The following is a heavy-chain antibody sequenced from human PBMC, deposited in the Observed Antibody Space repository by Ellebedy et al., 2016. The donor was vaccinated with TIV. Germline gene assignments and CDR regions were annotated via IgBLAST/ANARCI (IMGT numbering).Heavy chain of an antibody. CDR3: ASSKGYSYGYGVLYFDY. J-gene: IGHJ4*02. CDR1: GGSISSYY. V-gene: IGHV4-4*07. D-gene: IGHD5-18*01. Sequence: GSLRLSXTVSGGSISSYYWSWIRQPAGKGLEWIGRIYTSGSTNYNPSLKSRVTMSVDTSKNQFSLKLSSVTAADTAVYYCASSKGYSYGYGVLYFDYWGQGTLVTVSS. CDR2: IYTSGST.